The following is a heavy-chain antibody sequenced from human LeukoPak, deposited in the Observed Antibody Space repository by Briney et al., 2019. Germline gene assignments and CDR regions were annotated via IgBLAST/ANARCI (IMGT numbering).Heavy chain of an antibody. J-gene: IGHJ3*02. V-gene: IGHV3-20*04. D-gene: IGHD3-22*01. Sequence: PGGSLRLSCAASGFTFDDYGMSWVRQAPGKGLEWVSGINWNGGSTGYADSVKGRFTISRDNAKNSLYLQMNSLRAEDTALYYCAREASYDSSGYQGSTYDAFDNWGQGTMVTVSS. CDR3: AREASYDSSGYQGSTYDAFDN. CDR1: GFTFDDYG. CDR2: INWNGGST.